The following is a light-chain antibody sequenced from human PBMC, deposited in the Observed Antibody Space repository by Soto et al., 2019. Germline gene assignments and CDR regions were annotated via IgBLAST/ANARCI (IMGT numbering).Light chain of an antibody. CDR3: QQYNSFSKT. Sequence: DIQMTQSPSTLSASVGDRVTITCRASQSVSSWLAWYQQKPGKAPKLLIFDASNLESGVPSRFSGSGSGTEFTLTISSLQPDDFATYSCQQYNSFSKTFGQGTKVEIQ. CDR2: DAS. CDR1: QSVSSW. V-gene: IGKV1-5*01. J-gene: IGKJ1*01.